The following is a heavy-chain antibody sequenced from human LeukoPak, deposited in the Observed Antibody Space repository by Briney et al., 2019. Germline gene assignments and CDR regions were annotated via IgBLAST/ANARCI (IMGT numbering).Heavy chain of an antibody. J-gene: IGHJ4*02. CDR2: ISYSGST. CDR3: ARLTNSDSSGYYLDY. Sequence: KPSETLSLTCTVSGVSISTYYWTWIRQPPGKGLEWIGYISYSGSTNYNPSLKSRVTISVDTSKNQFSLRLSSVTAADTAVYYCARLTNSDSSGYYLDYWGQGTLVTVSS. CDR1: GVSISTYY. D-gene: IGHD3-22*01. V-gene: IGHV4-59*08.